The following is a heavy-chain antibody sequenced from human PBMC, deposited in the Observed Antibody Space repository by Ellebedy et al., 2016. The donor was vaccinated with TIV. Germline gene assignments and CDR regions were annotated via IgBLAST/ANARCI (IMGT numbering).Heavy chain of an antibody. CDR1: GFTFDDYA. J-gene: IGHJ4*02. CDR3: ARLSTYYYDSSGYED. D-gene: IGHD3-22*01. CDR2: ISWNSGSI. Sequence: SLKISCAASGFTFDDYAMHWVRQAPGKGLEWVSGISWNSGSIGYADSVKGRFTISRDNAKNSLYLQMNSLRAEDTALYYCARLSTYYYDSSGYEDWGQGTLVTVSS. V-gene: IGHV3-9*01.